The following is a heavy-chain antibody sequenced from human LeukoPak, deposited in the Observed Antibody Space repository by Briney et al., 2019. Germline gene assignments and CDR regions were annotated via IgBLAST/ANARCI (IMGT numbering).Heavy chain of an antibody. D-gene: IGHD6-19*01. CDR1: GGSISSSTYY. V-gene: IGHV4-39*01. CDR3: ARHGGRSSGWYGYNWFDP. J-gene: IGHJ5*02. Sequence: SETLSLTCSVSGGSISSSTYYWGLIRQPPGKGLEWIGSIYYTGSTYYTPSLKSRITISIDTSKNQFSLKLNSVTAADTAVYYCARHGGRSSGWYGYNWFDPWGQGTLVTVSS. CDR2: IYYTGST.